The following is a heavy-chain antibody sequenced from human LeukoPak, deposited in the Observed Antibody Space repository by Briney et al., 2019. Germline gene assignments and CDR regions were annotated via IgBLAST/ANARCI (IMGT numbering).Heavy chain of an antibody. CDR1: GYTFTGYY. Sequence: GASVKVSCKASGYTFTGYYMHWVRQAPGQGLEWMGRINPNSGGTNYAQKFQGRVAMTRDTSISTAYMELSRLRSDDTAVYYCARGRGYSLGNWFDPWGQGTLVTVSS. D-gene: IGHD5-18*01. CDR3: ARGRGYSLGNWFDP. J-gene: IGHJ5*02. V-gene: IGHV1-2*06. CDR2: INPNSGGT.